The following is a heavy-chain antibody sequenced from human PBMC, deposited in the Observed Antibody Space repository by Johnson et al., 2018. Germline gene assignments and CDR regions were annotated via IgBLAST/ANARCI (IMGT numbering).Heavy chain of an antibody. J-gene: IGHJ3*01. V-gene: IGHV3-33*01. CDR2: IWNDGSKQ. CDR1: GFIFSTYG. D-gene: IGHD1-7*01. CDR3: AREEWNYGRGTLDM. Sequence: QVQLQESGGGVVQPGRSLRLSCAESGFIFSTYGMNWVRQAPDKGLEWVALIWNDGSKQDYADTVKGRFTISRDNSKSTFYLQMDSLGVEDKALQYCAREEWNYGRGTLDMWGQGTMVAVSS.